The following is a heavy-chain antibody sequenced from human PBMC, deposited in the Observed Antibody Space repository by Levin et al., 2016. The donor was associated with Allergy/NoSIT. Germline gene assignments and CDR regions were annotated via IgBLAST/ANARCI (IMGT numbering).Heavy chain of an antibody. J-gene: IGHJ6*02. D-gene: IGHD6-6*01. CDR3: ARWEADRYYHYKYVMDV. CDR1: GVSINSNCW. V-gene: IGHV4/OR15-8*01. CDR2: VLYSGGT. Sequence: SETLSLTCNVSGVSINSNCWWNWVRRSPGKGLEWIGEVLYSGGTRYNPSLRSRVTISIDTSKNQLSLTLASVTAADTAVYYCARWEADRYYHYKYVMDVWGQGTTVTVSS.